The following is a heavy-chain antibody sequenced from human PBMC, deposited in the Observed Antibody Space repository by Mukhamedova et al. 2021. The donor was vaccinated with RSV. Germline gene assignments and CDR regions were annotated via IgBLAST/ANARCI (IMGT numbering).Heavy chain of an antibody. CDR3: ASTTGYPSEYAFDI. D-gene: IGHD5/OR15-5a*01. Sequence: GLEWMGIINPSGGSTSYAQKFQGRVTMTRDTSTSTVYMELSSLRSEDTAVYYCASTTGYPSEYAFDIWGQGKMVTVSS. CDR2: INPSGGST. J-gene: IGHJ3*02. V-gene: IGHV1-46*01.